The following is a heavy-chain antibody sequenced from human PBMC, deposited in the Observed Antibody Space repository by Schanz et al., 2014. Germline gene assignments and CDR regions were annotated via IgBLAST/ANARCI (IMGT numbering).Heavy chain of an antibody. D-gene: IGHD6-19*01. V-gene: IGHV3-21*05. CDR2: ISDSGTYT. J-gene: IGHJ4*02. Sequence: EVQLVESGGGLVKPGGSLRLSCAASGFNFSRYSMNWVRQAPGKGLEWISYISDSGTYTNYADSVKGRFTISRDNAKSSLYLQMNSLRVEDTAVYYCAASSGWHPSTDYWGQGTLVTVSS. CDR3: AASSGWHPSTDY. CDR1: GFNFSRYS.